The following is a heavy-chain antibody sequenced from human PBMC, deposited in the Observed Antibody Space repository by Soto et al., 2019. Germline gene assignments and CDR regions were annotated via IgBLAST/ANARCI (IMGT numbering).Heavy chain of an antibody. D-gene: IGHD6-13*01. CDR2: INPNTGVT. Sequence: ASVKVSCKASGYTFTGYYLHWVRQAPGQGPEWMGWINPNTGVTSFAQNFQGRVTMTRDTSIRTAYMELSWLRSDDTAIYYCARKLIAAPGTFDYWGQGTLVTVSS. V-gene: IGHV1-2*02. CDR3: ARKLIAAPGTFDY. J-gene: IGHJ4*02. CDR1: GYTFTGYY.